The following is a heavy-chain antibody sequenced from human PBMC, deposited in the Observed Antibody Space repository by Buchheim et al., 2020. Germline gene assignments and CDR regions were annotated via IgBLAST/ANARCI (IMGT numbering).Heavy chain of an antibody. CDR3: ATALVAGNYYYYGMDV. D-gene: IGHD6-19*01. Sequence: EVQLVESGGGLVQPGGSLRLSCAASGFTFSSYSMNWVRQAPGKGLEWVSYISSSSSTIYYADSVKGRFTISRDNAKNSLYLQMNSLRAEDTAVYYCATALVAGNYYYYGMDVWGQGT. J-gene: IGHJ6*02. V-gene: IGHV3-48*04. CDR2: ISSSSSTI. CDR1: GFTFSSYS.